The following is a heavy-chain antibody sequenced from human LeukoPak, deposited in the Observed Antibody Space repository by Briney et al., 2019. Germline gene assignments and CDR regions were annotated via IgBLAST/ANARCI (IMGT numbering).Heavy chain of an antibody. Sequence: SQTLSLTCTVSGGSISSYYWSWIRQPPGKGLEWIGYIYYSGSTNYNPSLKSRVTISVDTSKNQFSLKLNSVTAADTAVYYCARGIANLDYWGQGTLVTVSS. D-gene: IGHD6-13*01. J-gene: IGHJ4*02. V-gene: IGHV4-59*01. CDR1: GGSISSYY. CDR2: IYYSGST. CDR3: ARGIANLDY.